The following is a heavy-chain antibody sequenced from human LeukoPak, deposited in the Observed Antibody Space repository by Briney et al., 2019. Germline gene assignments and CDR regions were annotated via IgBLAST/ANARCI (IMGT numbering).Heavy chain of an antibody. V-gene: IGHV4-59*01. Sequence: SETLSLTCTVSGGSISSYYWSWIRQPPGKGLEWIGYIYYSGRTNYNPSLNSRVTISVDTSKNQFSLKLSSVTAADTAVYYCARQSSSSFAPIDYWGQGTLVTVSS. J-gene: IGHJ4*02. CDR1: GGSISSYY. CDR3: ARQSSSSFAPIDY. CDR2: IYYSGRT. D-gene: IGHD6-6*01.